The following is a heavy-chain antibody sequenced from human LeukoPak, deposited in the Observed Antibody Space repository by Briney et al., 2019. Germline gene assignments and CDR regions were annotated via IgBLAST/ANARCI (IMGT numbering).Heavy chain of an antibody. CDR2: ISSSSSCI. Sequence: NPGGSLRLSCAASGFTFSSYSMNWVRQAPGKGLEWVSSISSSSSCIYYADSVKGRFTISRDNAKNSLYLQMNSLRAEDTAVYYCARGDILTGYCLDYWGQGTLVTVSS. J-gene: IGHJ4*02. CDR1: GFTFSSYS. D-gene: IGHD3-9*01. V-gene: IGHV3-21*01. CDR3: ARGDILTGYCLDY.